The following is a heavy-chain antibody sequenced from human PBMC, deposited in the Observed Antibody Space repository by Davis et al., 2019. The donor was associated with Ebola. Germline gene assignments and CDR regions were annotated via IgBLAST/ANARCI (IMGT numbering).Heavy chain of an antibody. J-gene: IGHJ4*02. D-gene: IGHD4-23*01. V-gene: IGHV3-9*01. CDR2: ISGNSGSI. CDR3: AREDGGNTRFDY. Sequence: PGGSLRLSCAASGFTFSDYYMNWVRQPPGKGLEWVSGISGNSGSIGYAASVKGRFTIFRDNAKNSLFLQMSSLRAEDTAVYYCAREDGGNTRFDYWGRGILVAVSS. CDR1: GFTFSDYY.